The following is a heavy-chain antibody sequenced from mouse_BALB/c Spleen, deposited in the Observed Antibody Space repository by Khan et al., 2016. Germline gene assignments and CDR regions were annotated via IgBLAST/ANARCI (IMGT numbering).Heavy chain of an antibody. Sequence: EVKLEVSGGGLVQPGGSMKLSCAASGFTFSDAWMDWVRQSPEKGLEWVAEIRSKANNHATYYAESVKGRFTISRDASKRSVYLQMNSLRAEDTGIYYCARRDHRYDGWYFDVWGAGTTVTVSS. J-gene: IGHJ1*01. V-gene: IGHV6-6*01. CDR3: ARRDHRYDGWYFDV. D-gene: IGHD2-14*01. CDR2: IRSKANNHAT. CDR1: GFTFSDAW.